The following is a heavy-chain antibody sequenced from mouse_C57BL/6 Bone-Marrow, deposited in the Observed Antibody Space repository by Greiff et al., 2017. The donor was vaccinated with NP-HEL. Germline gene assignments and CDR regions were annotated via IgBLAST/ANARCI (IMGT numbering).Heavy chain of an antibody. CDR1: GFNIKDDY. V-gene: IGHV14-4*01. J-gene: IGHJ2*01. D-gene: IGHD4-1*01. CDR2: IDPENGDT. Sequence: VQLQQSGAELVRPGASVKLSCTASGFNIKDDYMHWVKQRPEQGLEWIGWIDPENGDTEYASKVQGKATITADTSSNTAYLQLSSLTSEDTAVYYCTGNWALDYWGQGTTLTVSS. CDR3: TGNWALDY.